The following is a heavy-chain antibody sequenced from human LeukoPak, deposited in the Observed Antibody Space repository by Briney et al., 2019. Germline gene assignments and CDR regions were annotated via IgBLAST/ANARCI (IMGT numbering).Heavy chain of an antibody. Sequence: GRSLRLSCAASGFTFDDYAMHWVRQAPGKGLEWGSGISWNSGSIGYADSVKGRFTISRDNAKNSLYLQMNSLRAEDTALYYCAKDIRDTSYYFDTWGQGTLVTVSS. CDR1: GFTFDDYA. D-gene: IGHD5-18*01. CDR3: AKDIRDTSYYFDT. J-gene: IGHJ4*02. V-gene: IGHV3-9*01. CDR2: ISWNSGSI.